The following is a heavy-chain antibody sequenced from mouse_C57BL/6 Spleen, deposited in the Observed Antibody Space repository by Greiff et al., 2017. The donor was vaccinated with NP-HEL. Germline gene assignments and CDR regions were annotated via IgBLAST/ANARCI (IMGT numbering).Heavy chain of an antibody. Sequence: EVQLQQSGPELVKPGASVKISCKASGYTFTDYYMNWVKQSHGKSLEWIGDINPNNGGTSYNQKFKGKATLTVDKSSSTAYKELRSLTSEDSAVYYCARRGIYFGYFDVWGTGTTVTVSS. J-gene: IGHJ1*03. V-gene: IGHV1-26*01. CDR3: ARRGIYFGYFDV. CDR2: INPNNGGT. D-gene: IGHD2-1*01. CDR1: GYTFTDYY.